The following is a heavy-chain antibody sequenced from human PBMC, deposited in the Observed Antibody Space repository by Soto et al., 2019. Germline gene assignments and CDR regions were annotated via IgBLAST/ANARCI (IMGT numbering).Heavy chain of an antibody. D-gene: IGHD3-3*01. CDR3: ARDGFRITIFGVVITGWFDP. CDR2: ISAYNGNT. CDR1: GYTFTSYG. V-gene: IGHV1-18*01. J-gene: IGHJ5*02. Sequence: QVQLVQSGAEVKKPGASVKVSCKASGYTFTSYGISWVRQAPGQGLERMGWISAYNGNTNYAQKLQGRVTMTTDTATSTAYMELRSLRSDDTAVYYCARDGFRITIFGVVITGWFDPWGQGTLVTVSS.